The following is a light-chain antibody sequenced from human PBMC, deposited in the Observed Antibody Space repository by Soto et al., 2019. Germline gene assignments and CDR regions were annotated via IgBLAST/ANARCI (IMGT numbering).Light chain of an antibody. CDR3: QQYNNWPPVT. CDR1: QSVSSN. J-gene: IGKJ2*01. CDR2: GAS. Sequence: ELVMTQSPATLSVSPGERATLSCRASQSVSSNLAWYKQKPGQAPRLLIYGASTRATGIPARFSGSGSGTEFTLTISSLQSEDFAVYYCQQYNNWPPVTFGQGTKLEIK. V-gene: IGKV3-15*01.